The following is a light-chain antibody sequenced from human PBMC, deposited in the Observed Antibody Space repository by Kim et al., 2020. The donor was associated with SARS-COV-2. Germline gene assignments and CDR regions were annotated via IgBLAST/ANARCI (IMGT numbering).Light chain of an antibody. CDR2: RNN. CDR1: SNNVGNLG. J-gene: IGLJ3*02. CDR3: SAWDSSLSVWV. Sequence: QTATPTGTGNSNNVGNLGAAWLQQHQGHPPKLLTYRNNNRPSGISERFSASRSGNTASLTITGLQPEDEADYYCSAWDSSLSVWVFGGGTKLTVL. V-gene: IGLV10-54*01.